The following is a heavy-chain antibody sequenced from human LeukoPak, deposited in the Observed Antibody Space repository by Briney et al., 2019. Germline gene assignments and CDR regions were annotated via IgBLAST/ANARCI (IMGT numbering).Heavy chain of an antibody. CDR2: VSGSSTHT. CDR1: GFSFSDYY. V-gene: IGHV3-11*06. J-gene: IGHJ4*02. CDR3: ARAGAYHFDN. Sequence: GGSLRLSCAASGFSFSDYYMNWIRQAPGKGLEWVSYVSGSSTHTNYADSVKGRFTISRDNAKSTLYLQMDSLRAEDTAVYYCARAGAYHFDNWGQGTLVTVSS. D-gene: IGHD3-16*01.